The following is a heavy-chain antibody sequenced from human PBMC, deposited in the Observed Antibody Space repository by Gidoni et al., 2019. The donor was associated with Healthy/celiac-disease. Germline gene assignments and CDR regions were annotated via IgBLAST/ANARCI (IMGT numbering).Heavy chain of an antibody. Sequence: EVPLVESGGGLVKHGGSLSRSCEASGFTFSTAWMSWVRQAPGKGLERVGRIKSKTDGGTTDYAAPVKGRFTISRDDSKNTLYLQMNSLKTEDTAVYYCTTVLVFGVVIPDYWGQGTLVTVSS. J-gene: IGHJ4*02. CDR1: GFTFSTAW. D-gene: IGHD3-3*01. V-gene: IGHV3-15*01. CDR3: TTVLVFGVVIPDY. CDR2: IKSKTDGGTT.